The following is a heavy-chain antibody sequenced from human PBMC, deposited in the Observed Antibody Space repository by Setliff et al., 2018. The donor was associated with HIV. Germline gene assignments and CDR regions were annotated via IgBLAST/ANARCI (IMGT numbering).Heavy chain of an antibody. CDR2: ISYSGST. Sequence: ETLSLTCTVPGGSINRSNYYWGWIRQPPGKGLEWIGTISYSGSTYYNPSLKSRVTISVDTSKNQFSLKLSSVTAADTAVYFCARLIHTGLLYFDFWGLGTLVTVSS. V-gene: IGHV4-39*01. D-gene: IGHD2-8*02. CDR3: ARLIHTGLLYFDF. J-gene: IGHJ4*02. CDR1: GGSINRSNYY.